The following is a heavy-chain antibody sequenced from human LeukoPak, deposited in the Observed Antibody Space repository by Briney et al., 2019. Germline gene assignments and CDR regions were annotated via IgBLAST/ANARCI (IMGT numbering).Heavy chain of an antibody. CDR1: GFTVSSNY. D-gene: IGHD3-22*01. CDR2: IYSGGST. Sequence: GGSLRLSCAASGFTVSSNYMSWVRQAPGKGLAWVSVIYSGGSTYYADSVKGRFTISRDNSKNTLYLQMNSLRAEDTAVYYCARGYYDSSGYLAGFDYWGQGTLVTVSS. CDR3: ARGYYDSSGYLAGFDY. J-gene: IGHJ4*02. V-gene: IGHV3-53*01.